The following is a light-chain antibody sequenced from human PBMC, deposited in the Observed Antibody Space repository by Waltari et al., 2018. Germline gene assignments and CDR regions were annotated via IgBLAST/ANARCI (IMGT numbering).Light chain of an antibody. CDR2: DND. CDR3: VAWDNSLSAVV. CDR1: SSNIGNNY. Sequence: QSVLPPPPSVSAAPGQNVTISCSGSSSNIGNNYVSWYQQLPGTAPKLLIYDNDKRYSGMPDRFSGSKSSTSATLGITGLQTGDEADYYCVAWDNSLSAVVFGGGTKLTVL. J-gene: IGLJ2*01. V-gene: IGLV1-51*01.